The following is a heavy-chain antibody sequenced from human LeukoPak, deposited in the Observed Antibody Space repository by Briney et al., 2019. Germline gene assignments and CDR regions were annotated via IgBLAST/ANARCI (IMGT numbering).Heavy chain of an antibody. J-gene: IGHJ3*02. Sequence: SETLSLTCTVSGGSISSSSYYWGWIRQPPGKGLEWIGSIYYSGSTYYNPSLKSRVTISVDTSKNQFSLKLSSVTAADTAVYYCARDQKEVGALTHGAAFDIWGQGTMVTVSS. CDR3: ARDQKEVGALTHGAAFDI. CDR1: GGSISSSSYY. CDR2: IYYSGST. D-gene: IGHD1-26*01. V-gene: IGHV4-39*07.